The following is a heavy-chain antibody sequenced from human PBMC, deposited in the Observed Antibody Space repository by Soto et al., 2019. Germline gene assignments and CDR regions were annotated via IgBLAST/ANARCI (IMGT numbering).Heavy chain of an antibody. CDR3: ARYDFWKEDFDY. CDR1: GFSLSTSGVG. D-gene: IGHD3-3*01. V-gene: IGHV2-5*01. Sequence: QITLKESGPTLVKPTQTLTLTCTFSGFSLSTSGVGVGWIRQPPGKALEWLALIYWNDDKRYSPSLKSRLTITKDTSKNQVVLTMTNMDPVDTATSYCARYDFWKEDFDYWGQGTLVTVSS. J-gene: IGHJ4*02. CDR2: IYWNDDK.